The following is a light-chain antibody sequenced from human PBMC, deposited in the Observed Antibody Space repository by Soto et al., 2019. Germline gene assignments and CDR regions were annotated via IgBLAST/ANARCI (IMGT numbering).Light chain of an antibody. J-gene: IGLJ2*01. CDR1: SSNIGAGYD. V-gene: IGLV1-40*01. Sequence: QSVLTQPPSVSGAPGQRVTISCTGSSSNIGAGYDVHWYRQLPGTPPKLLIYGNSNRPSGVPDRFSGSKSGTSASLAITGLQAEDEADYYCQSYDSSLSGVVFGGGTKLTVL. CDR2: GNS. CDR3: QSYDSSLSGVV.